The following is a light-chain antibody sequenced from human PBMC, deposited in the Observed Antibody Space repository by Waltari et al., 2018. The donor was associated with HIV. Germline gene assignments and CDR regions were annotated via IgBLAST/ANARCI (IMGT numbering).Light chain of an antibody. J-gene: IGKJ2*01. Sequence: IVLTQSPGTLSLSPGERATLCCRASQRVSSNYLAWYQQKPGHAPRLLIYGASRRATCIPDRFSGSGSGTDFTLTISRLEPEDCAVYFFQQYGSPYTFGQGTKLEIK. CDR3: QQYGSPYT. V-gene: IGKV3-20*01. CDR1: QRVSSNY. CDR2: GAS.